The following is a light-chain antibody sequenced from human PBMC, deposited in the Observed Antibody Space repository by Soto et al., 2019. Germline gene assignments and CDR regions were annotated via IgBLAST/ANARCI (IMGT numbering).Light chain of an antibody. J-gene: IGKJ1*01. CDR1: QSVSSY. CDR3: QQRSNWPRT. CDR2: DAS. Sequence: EIVLTQSPATLSLSPGERATISCRATQSVSSYLAWYQQRPGQAPRLLIYDASNRATGIPARFSGSGSGTDLTLTISSLEPDDFAVYYCQQRSNWPRTFGQGTKVEI. V-gene: IGKV3-11*01.